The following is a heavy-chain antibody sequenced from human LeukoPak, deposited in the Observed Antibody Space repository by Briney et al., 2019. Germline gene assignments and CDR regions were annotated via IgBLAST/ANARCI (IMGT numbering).Heavy chain of an antibody. CDR2: ISAYNGNT. J-gene: IGHJ4*02. D-gene: IGHD2-2*01. CDR1: GYTFTSYG. V-gene: IGHV1-18*04. Sequence: ASVKVSCKASGYTFTSYGISWVRQAPGQGLEWMGWISAYNGNTNYAQKLQGRVTMTTDTSTSTAYMELRRLRSDDTAVYYCARLDCSSTSCYVRNPDYWGQGTLVTVSS. CDR3: ARLDCSSTSCYVRNPDY.